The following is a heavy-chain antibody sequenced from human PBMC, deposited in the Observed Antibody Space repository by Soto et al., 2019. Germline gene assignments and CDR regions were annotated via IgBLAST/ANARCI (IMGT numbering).Heavy chain of an antibody. D-gene: IGHD3-22*01. CDR1: GFTFSSYG. CDR2: IWYDGSNK. CDR3: ARAQYYYDSSGYPRVLRGGDFEASYYYYGMDV. V-gene: IGHV3-33*01. J-gene: IGHJ6*02. Sequence: GGSLRLSCAASGFTFSSYGMHWVRQAPGEGLEWVAVIWYDGSNKYYADSVKGRFTISRDNSKNTLYLQMNSLRAEDTAVYYCARAQYYYDSSGYPRVLRGGDFEASYYYYGMDVWGQGTTVTVSS.